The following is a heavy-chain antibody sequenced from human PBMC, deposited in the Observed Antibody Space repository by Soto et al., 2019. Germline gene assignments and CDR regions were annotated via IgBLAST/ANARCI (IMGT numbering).Heavy chain of an antibody. CDR3: ARPPGYISDWYYFDL. D-gene: IGHD3-9*01. CDR2: ISPKSGGT. Sequence: QVQLVQSGAEVKKPGASVKVSCEASGYNFIDFHIHWVRQAPGQGFEWMGRISPKSGGTNYAQKFEGRVTMTWDTSLNTAYMELSSRKSDDTAVYYCARPPGYISDWYYFDLWGQGTRVTVSS. CDR1: GYNFIDFH. V-gene: IGHV1-2*02. J-gene: IGHJ4*02.